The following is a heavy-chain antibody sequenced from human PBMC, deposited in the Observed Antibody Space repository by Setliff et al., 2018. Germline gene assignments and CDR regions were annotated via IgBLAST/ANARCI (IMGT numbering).Heavy chain of an antibody. CDR2: FHTGGAT. Sequence: SETLSLTCSVSRGSISSGGFYWSWIRQSAGRGLEWIGHFHTGGATDYNLSLKSRVTIPLDSSKNQFALRLSSVTAADAAVYFCARESATIGEFPLYYFDKWGQGVPVTVSS. J-gene: IGHJ4*02. CDR3: ARESATIGEFPLYYFDK. V-gene: IGHV4-61*09. CDR1: RGSISSGGFY. D-gene: IGHD3-10*01.